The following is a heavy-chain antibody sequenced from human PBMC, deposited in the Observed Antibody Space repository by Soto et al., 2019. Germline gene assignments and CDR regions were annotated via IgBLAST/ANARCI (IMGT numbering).Heavy chain of an antibody. CDR3: ARDKEMATSFYYGMDV. CDR1: GGSISSNY. CDR2: IHYTGRT. V-gene: IGHV4-59*01. J-gene: IGHJ6*02. Sequence: SETLSLTCIVSGGSISSNYWSWIRQPPGKGLEWIGFIHYTGRTNFNPSLRSRVTLSVATAKNQFSLKLTSVTAADTAVYYCARDKEMATSFYYGMDVWGQGTLVTVSS. D-gene: IGHD5-12*01.